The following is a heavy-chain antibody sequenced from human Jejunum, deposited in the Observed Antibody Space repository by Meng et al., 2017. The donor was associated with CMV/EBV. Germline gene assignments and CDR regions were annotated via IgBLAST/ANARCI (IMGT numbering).Heavy chain of an antibody. CDR1: GFYLDDFA. V-gene: IGHV3-9*01. CDR3: AKDVGAYAGFET. J-gene: IGHJ3*02. D-gene: IGHD4-23*01. CDR2: IRWNSDRI. Sequence: SGFYLDDFAMHWVRQVPGKGLEWVSSIRWNSDRIDYAGPVKGRFTISRDNARNSLYVQMNSLKPEDTALYFCAKDVGAYAGFETWGQGTTVTVSS.